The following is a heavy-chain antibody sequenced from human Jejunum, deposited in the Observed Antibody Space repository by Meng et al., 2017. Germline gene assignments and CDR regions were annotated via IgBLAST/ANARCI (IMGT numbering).Heavy chain of an antibody. D-gene: IGHD2-8*02. CDR2: IYSSGIT. J-gene: IGHJ4*02. Sequence: GSLRLSCTVSVGSISTYFWTWIRQPAGKGLEWIGRIYSSGITNYNPSLKSRLTMSVDTSKNHFSLNLSSVTAADTAVYYCARESGASRHFDFWGQGTRVTVSS. V-gene: IGHV4-4*07. CDR1: VGSISTYF. CDR3: ARESGASRHFDF.